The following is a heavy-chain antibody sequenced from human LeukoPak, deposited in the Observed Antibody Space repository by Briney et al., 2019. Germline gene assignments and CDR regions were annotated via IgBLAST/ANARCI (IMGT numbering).Heavy chain of an antibody. CDR2: VGSSGSTI. CDR3: ARVAAGYYGVDV. CDR1: GFTFRSFE. D-gene: IGHD6-19*01. Sequence: GGSLRLSCAASGFTFRSFEINWVRQAPGKGLEWVSYVGSSGSTIYYADSLKGRFTVSRDNAKNSLYLQMNSLRAEDTAVYYCARVAAGYYGVDVWGKGTTVSVSS. V-gene: IGHV3-48*03. J-gene: IGHJ6*04.